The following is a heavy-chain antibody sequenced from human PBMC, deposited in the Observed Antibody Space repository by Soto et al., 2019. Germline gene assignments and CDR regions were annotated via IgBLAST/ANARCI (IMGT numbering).Heavy chain of an antibody. CDR2: IYSGGGT. CDR1: GFTVSSNY. V-gene: IGHV3-66*01. Sequence: EVQLVESGGGLVQPGGSLKLSCAASGFTVSSNYMSWVRQAPGKGLEWVSVIYSGGGTYYADSVKGRFTISRDNSKNTLYLQMNSLRAEDTAVYYCARVGYSSGWLRNWGQGTLVTVSS. D-gene: IGHD6-19*01. J-gene: IGHJ4*02. CDR3: ARVGYSSGWLRN.